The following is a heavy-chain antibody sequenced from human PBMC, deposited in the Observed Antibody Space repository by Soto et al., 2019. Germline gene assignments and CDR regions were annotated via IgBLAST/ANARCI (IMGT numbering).Heavy chain of an antibody. Sequence: EVHLVESGGGLVQTGGSLRLSCAIFESTVSRDWMNWVRQAPGKGLEWVAHINQDGSEKYYVDTVKGRFNISRDNAKKSLYLQMNILGPADAAMYYISGGVGEASGGKGTVVTVSS. CDR2: INQDGSEK. J-gene: IGHJ4*02. CDR1: ESTVSRDW. D-gene: IGHD3-16*01. V-gene: IGHV3-7*04. CDR3: SGGVGEAS.